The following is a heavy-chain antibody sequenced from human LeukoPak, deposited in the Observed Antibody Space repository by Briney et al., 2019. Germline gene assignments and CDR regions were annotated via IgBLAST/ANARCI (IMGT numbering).Heavy chain of an antibody. D-gene: IGHD6-19*01. CDR3: ARQQWLPSWYFDL. Sequence: PSETLSLTCAVYGGSFSGYYWSWIRQPPGKGLEWIGEINHSGSTNYNPSLKSRVTISVDTSKNQFSLKLGSVTAADTAVYYCARQQWLPSWYFDLWGRGTLVTVSS. J-gene: IGHJ2*01. CDR2: INHSGST. V-gene: IGHV4-34*01. CDR1: GGSFSGYY.